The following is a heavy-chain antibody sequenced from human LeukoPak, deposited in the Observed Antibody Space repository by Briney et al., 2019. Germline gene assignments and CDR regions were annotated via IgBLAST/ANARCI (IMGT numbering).Heavy chain of an antibody. D-gene: IGHD6-13*01. CDR3: AKDMGVGTFWYFDL. Sequence: PGGSLRLSCAASGFTFSNYGMHWVRQAPGKGLGWVAFIRYDGTNKYYADSVKGRFTISRDNSKKTLYLQMNSLRAEDSSIPYCAKDMGVGTFWYFDLWGRGTLVTVSS. J-gene: IGHJ2*01. CDR2: IRYDGTNK. CDR1: GFTFSNYG. V-gene: IGHV3-30*02.